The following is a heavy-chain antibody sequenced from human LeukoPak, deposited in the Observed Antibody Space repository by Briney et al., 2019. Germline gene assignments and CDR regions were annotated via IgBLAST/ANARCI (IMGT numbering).Heavy chain of an antibody. D-gene: IGHD6-13*01. V-gene: IGHV4-34*01. Sequence: PSETLSLTCAVYGGSFSGYYWSWIRQPPGKGLGWIGEINHSGSTNYNPSLKSRVTISVDTSKNQFSLQLNSVTPEDTAVYYCARKKQQLAFDYWGQGILVTVSS. CDR2: INHSGST. CDR3: ARKKQQLAFDY. CDR1: GGSFSGYY. J-gene: IGHJ4*02.